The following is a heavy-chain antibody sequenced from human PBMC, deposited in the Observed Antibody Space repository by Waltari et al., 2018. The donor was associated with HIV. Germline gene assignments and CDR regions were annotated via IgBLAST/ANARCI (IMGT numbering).Heavy chain of an antibody. CDR3: ARGLFGVGSNWFDP. Sequence: SFISYHWTWIRQPPGKGLEWIGYIYYTGRTNCNPSLKSRVTISVDTSKNQFSLRLRSVTAADTAVYYCARGLFGVGSNWFDPWGQGILVTVSS. CDR1: SFISYH. V-gene: IGHV4-59*01. CDR2: IYYTGRT. D-gene: IGHD3-3*01. J-gene: IGHJ5*02.